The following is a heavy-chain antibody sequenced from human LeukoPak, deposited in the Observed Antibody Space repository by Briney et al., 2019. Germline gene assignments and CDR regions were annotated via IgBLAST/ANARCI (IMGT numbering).Heavy chain of an antibody. J-gene: IGHJ4*02. CDR3: ARPYYYDSSGYSD. CDR1: GYTFTGYY. Sequence: ASVKVSCKASGYTFTGYYMHWVRQAPGQGLEWMGWINPNSGGTSYAQKFQGRVTMTRDTSISTAYMELSRLRSDDTAVYYCARPYYYDSSGYSDWGQGTLVTVSS. D-gene: IGHD3-22*01. V-gene: IGHV1-2*02. CDR2: INPNSGGT.